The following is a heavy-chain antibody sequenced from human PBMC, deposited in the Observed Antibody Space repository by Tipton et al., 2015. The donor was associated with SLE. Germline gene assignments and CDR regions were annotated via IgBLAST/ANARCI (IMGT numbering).Heavy chain of an antibody. CDR3: ARHAFGVVIIPWVGFDI. V-gene: IGHV4-59*08. J-gene: IGHJ3*02. D-gene: IGHD3-3*01. CDR1: GGSISSYY. Sequence: TLSLTCTVSGGSISSYYWSWIRQPPGKGLEWIGYIYYSGCTNYNPSLKSRVTISVDTSKNQFSLKLSSVTAADTAVYYCARHAFGVVIIPWVGFDIWGQGKMVTVSS. CDR2: IYYSGCT.